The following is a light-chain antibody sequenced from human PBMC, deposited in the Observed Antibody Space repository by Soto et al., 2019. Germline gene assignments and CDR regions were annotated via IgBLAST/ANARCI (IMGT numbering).Light chain of an antibody. V-gene: IGLV1-51*01. J-gene: IGLJ3*02. CDR3: GAWDSSLRGGRAV. CDR2: DNN. CDR1: SSNIGNNY. Sequence: QSVLTQPPSVSAAPGQRVTISCSGSSSNIGNNYVSWYPQFPGTAPRLLIYDNNQRPSGIPARFSGSKSGTSATLDITGLQTGDEADYYCGAWDSSLRGGRAVFGGGTKLTVL.